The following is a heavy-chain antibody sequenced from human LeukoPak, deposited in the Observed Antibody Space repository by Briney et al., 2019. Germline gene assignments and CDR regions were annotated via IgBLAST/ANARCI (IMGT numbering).Heavy chain of an antibody. CDR1: ALTFSSYA. J-gene: IGHJ4*02. D-gene: IGHD2-15*01. CDR2: ISYDGSNK. CDR3: VGYCSGGSCYSFGY. Sequence: GGSLRLACAASALTFSSYAMHWVRQAPDKGLEWVAVISYDGSNKYYADSVKGRFTISRDNSKNTLYLQMNSLRAEDTAVYYCVGYCSGGSCYSFGYWGQGTLVTVSS. V-gene: IGHV3-30*04.